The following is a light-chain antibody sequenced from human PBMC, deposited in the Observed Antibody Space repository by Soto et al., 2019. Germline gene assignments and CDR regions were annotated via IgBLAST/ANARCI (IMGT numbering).Light chain of an antibody. J-gene: IGKJ1*01. CDR1: QSVSSTY. CDR3: QQYGGSRWT. V-gene: IGKV3-20*01. CDR2: GAS. Sequence: EIVLTQSPGTLSLSPGERGTLSCRASQSVSSTYLAWYQQKPGQAPRLLIYGASNRATGIPDRFSGSGSGTDFTLTISRLEPEDFAVYYCQQYGGSRWTFGQGTRVDI.